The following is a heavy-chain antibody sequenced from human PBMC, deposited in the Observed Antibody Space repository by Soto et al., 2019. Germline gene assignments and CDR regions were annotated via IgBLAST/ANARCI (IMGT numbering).Heavy chain of an antibody. V-gene: IGHV3-30*18. CDR3: AKDRVIQLLPIWPDP. CDR2: VSSDGSNQ. Sequence: GGSLRLSCAASGFSFNKYGMHWVRQAPGKGLEWVAYVSSDGSNQYYADFVKGRFTISRDNSKSTLFLQLDSLRVDDTAVYYCAKDRVIQLLPIWPDPWGQGTLVTVSS. D-gene: IGHD2-2*01. J-gene: IGHJ5*02. CDR1: GFSFNKYG.